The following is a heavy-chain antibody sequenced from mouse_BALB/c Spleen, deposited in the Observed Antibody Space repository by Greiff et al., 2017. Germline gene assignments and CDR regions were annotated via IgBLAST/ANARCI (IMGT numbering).Heavy chain of an antibody. Sequence: EVKLQESGPGLVKPSQSLSLTCSVTGYSITSGYYWNWIRQFPGNKLEWMGYISYDGSNNYNPSLKNRISITRDTSKNQFFLKLNSVTTEDTATYYCAREGLTTALYWGQGTTLTVSS. D-gene: IGHD1-2*01. CDR2: ISYDGSN. CDR1: GYSITSGYY. CDR3: AREGLTTALY. J-gene: IGHJ2*01. V-gene: IGHV3-6*02.